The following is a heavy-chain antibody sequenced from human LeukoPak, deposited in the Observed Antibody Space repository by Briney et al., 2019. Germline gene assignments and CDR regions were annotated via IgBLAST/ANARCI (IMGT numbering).Heavy chain of an antibody. D-gene: IGHD1-1*01. CDR2: ISGGSSFT. V-gene: IGHV3-21*01. CDR1: GFSFSSFS. CDR3: AKVGGYGVGY. Sequence: GALRLSCAASGFSFSSFSLNWVRQAPGKGLEWVSYISGGSSFTYYVDSVKGRFTISRDNAKNSLYLQMNSLRAEDTAVYYCAKVGGYGVGYWGQATLVTVSS. J-gene: IGHJ4*02.